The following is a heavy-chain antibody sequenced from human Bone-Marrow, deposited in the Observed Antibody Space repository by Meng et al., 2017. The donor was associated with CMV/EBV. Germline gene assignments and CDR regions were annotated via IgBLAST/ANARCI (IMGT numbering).Heavy chain of an antibody. CDR3: ARGGGYCRGTSCYNDY. D-gene: IGHD2-2*02. Sequence: GSLRLSCAVYGGSFSGYYWTWIRQPPRKGLEWIGEIDHSGSTNYNPSLKSRVTISVDTSKSQFSLRLSSVTAADTAIYYCARGGGYCRGTSCYNDYWGQGMLVTVSS. CDR1: GGSFSGYY. V-gene: IGHV4-34*01. J-gene: IGHJ4*02. CDR2: IDHSGST.